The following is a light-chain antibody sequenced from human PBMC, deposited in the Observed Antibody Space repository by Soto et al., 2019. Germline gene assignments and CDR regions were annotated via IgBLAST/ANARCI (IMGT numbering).Light chain of an antibody. V-gene: IGKV3-20*01. J-gene: IGKJ4*01. Sequence: EVVLTHSPGTLSLSPWERATLSCRASQSLRRNYIAWYQQRPGRAPRLLIYGASSRATGIPDRFSGSGSGTDFSLTISRLEPEDFAIYHCQLYGSSLNFGGGTKVDIK. CDR3: QLYGSSLN. CDR1: QSLRRNY. CDR2: GAS.